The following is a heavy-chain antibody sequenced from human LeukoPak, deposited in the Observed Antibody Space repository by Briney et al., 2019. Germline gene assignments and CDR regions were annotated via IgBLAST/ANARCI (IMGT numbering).Heavy chain of an antibody. CDR2: IIPALGLA. J-gene: IGHJ6*02. Sequence: SVKVSCKASGDTFSSCAISWVRQAPGQGLEWMGRIIPALGLADYAQRFQGRVTITADKSTSTAYMELISLRSEDTAVYYCAKQFPYYDFWSGYYSYYYYGMDVWGQGTTVTVSS. CDR3: AKQFPYYDFWSGYYSYYYYGMDV. CDR1: GDTFSSCA. D-gene: IGHD3-3*01. V-gene: IGHV1-69*04.